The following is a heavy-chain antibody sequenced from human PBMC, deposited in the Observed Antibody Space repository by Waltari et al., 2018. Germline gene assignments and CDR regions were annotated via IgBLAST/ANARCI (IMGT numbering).Heavy chain of an antibody. D-gene: IGHD3-10*01. J-gene: IGHJ6*02. Sequence: QLQLQESGPGLVKPSETLSLTCTVYGGSISSSSYYWGWIRQPPGKGLEWIGSIYYRGSNSYNPPLKSRVTISVDTSKNQFSLKLSSVTAADTAVYYCARHSGGYYDYGMDVWGQGTTVTVSS. CDR1: GGSISSSSYY. CDR3: ARHSGGYYDYGMDV. V-gene: IGHV4-39*01. CDR2: IYYRGSN.